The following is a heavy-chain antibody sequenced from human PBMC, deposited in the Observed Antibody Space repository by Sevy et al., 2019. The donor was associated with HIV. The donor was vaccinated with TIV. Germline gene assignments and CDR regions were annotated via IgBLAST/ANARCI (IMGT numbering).Heavy chain of an antibody. V-gene: IGHV3-30*02. CDR2: IRYDGSNK. D-gene: IGHD6-6*01. J-gene: IGHJ4*02. CDR1: GFTFSSYG. CDR3: AKSLSIAARAFDY. Sequence: GSLRLSCAASGFTFSSYGMHWVRQAPGKGLEWVAFIRYDGSNKYYADSVKGRFTISRDNSKNTLYLQMNSLRAEDTAVYYCAKSLSIAARAFDYWGQGTLVTVSS.